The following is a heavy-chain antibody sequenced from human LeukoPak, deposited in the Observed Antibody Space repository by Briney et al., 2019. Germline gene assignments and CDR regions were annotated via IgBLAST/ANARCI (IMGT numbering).Heavy chain of an antibody. CDR2: INHSGST. D-gene: IGHD5-18*01. Sequence: SETLSLTCAVYGGSFSGYYWSWVRQPPGKGVEWVGEINHSGSTNYNPSLKSRVTISVDTSKNQFSLKLSSVTAADTAVYYCARDISTNTAMAMDAFDIWGQGTMVTVSS. CDR3: ARDISTNTAMAMDAFDI. CDR1: GGSFSGYY. J-gene: IGHJ3*02. V-gene: IGHV4-34*01.